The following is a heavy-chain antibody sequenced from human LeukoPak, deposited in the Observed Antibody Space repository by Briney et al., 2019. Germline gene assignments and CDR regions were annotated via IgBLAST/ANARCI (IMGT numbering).Heavy chain of an antibody. CDR2: IYYSGST. J-gene: IGHJ5*02. V-gene: IGHV4-59*01. Sequence: TSETLSLTCTVSGDSISSNYWSWIRQPPGKGLEWIGYIYYSGSTNYNPSLKSRVSISVDTSKNQFSLKLSSVTAADTAVYYCARASSIVGATGGGFDPWGQGTLVTVSS. CDR3: ARASSIVGATGGGFDP. D-gene: IGHD1-26*01. CDR1: GDSISSNY.